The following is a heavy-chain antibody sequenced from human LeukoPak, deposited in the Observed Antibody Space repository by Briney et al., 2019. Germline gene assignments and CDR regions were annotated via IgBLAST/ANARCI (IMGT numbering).Heavy chain of an antibody. Sequence: GGSLRLSCAASGFTFSSYGMHWVRQAPGKGLEWVAFIRYDGSNKYYADSVKGRFTISRDNSKNTLYLQMNSLRAEDTAVYYCAKDRDSSGWYFDYWGQGALVTVSS. CDR3: AKDRDSSGWYFDY. CDR2: IRYDGSNK. D-gene: IGHD6-19*01. CDR1: GFTFSSYG. V-gene: IGHV3-30*02. J-gene: IGHJ4*02.